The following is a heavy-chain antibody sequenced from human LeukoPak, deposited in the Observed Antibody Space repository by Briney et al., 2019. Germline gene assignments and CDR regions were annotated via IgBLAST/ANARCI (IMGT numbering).Heavy chain of an antibody. Sequence: ASVKVSCKASGYTFTGYYMHWLRQAPGQGLEWMGWINPNSGGTNYAQKFQGRVTMTRDTSISTAYMELSRVRFDDTAVYYCARQIVVVPAASKDYYYYYYMDVWGKGTTVTVSS. D-gene: IGHD2-2*01. J-gene: IGHJ6*03. CDR3: ARQIVVVPAASKDYYYYYYMDV. CDR1: GYTFTGYY. CDR2: INPNSGGT. V-gene: IGHV1-2*02.